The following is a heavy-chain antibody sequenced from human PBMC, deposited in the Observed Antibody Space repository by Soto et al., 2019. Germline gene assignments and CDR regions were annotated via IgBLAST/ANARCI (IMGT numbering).Heavy chain of an antibody. CDR1: GYTFTSYG. V-gene: IGHV1-46*01. J-gene: IGHJ5*02. Sequence: ASVKVSCKASGYTFTSYGISWVRQAPGQGLEWMGIINPSGGSTSYAQKFQGRVTMTRDTSTSTVYMELSSLRSEDTAVYYCTRDPRLADHWGQGTLVTVSS. CDR2: INPSGGST. CDR3: TRDPRLADH.